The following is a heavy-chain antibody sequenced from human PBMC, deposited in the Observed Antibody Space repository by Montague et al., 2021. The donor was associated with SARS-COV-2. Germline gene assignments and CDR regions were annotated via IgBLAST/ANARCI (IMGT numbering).Heavy chain of an antibody. V-gene: IGHV3-21*01. CDR3: ARYGTNYYDSSGFIDY. D-gene: IGHD3-22*01. CDR2: ISSSSSYI. Sequence: SLRLSCAASGFTFSSYSMNWVRQAPGKGLEWVSSISSSSSYIYYADSVKGRFTISRDNAKNSLYLQMNSLRAEDTAVYCCARYGTNYYDSSGFIDYWGQGTLVTVSS. CDR1: GFTFSSYS. J-gene: IGHJ4*02.